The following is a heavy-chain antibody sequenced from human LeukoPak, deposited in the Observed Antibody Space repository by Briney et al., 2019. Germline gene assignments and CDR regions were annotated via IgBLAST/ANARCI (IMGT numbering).Heavy chain of an antibody. V-gene: IGHV3-7*01. D-gene: IGHD3-22*01. J-gene: IGHJ6*02. CDR2: IKQDGSEK. Sequence: RGSLRLSCAASGFTFSSYWMSWVRQAPGKGLEWVANIKQDGSEKYYVDSVKGRFTISRDNAKNSLFLHMNSLRAEDTAVYYCARDRGYDSSGYYYYYGMDVWGQGTTVTVSS. CDR3: ARDRGYDSSGYYYYYGMDV. CDR1: GFTFSSYW.